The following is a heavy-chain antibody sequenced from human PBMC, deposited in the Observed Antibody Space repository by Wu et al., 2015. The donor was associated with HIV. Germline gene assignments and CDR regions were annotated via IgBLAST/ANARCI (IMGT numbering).Heavy chain of an antibody. CDR1: AYRFIAEF. CDR3: ATYGPGYNWMYK. CDR2: MAPNSDVT. V-gene: IGHV1-2*02. J-gene: IGHJ4*02. D-gene: IGHD1-20*01. Sequence: QVQLVQSGAEVKKPGASVKVPCEASAYRFIAEFIHWVRQAPGQGLEWMGWMAPNSDVTKYAPKLQGRVTMTRDTSINTAYMELSSLRSDDTAVYYCATYGPGYNWMYKWGQGTLVTVSS.